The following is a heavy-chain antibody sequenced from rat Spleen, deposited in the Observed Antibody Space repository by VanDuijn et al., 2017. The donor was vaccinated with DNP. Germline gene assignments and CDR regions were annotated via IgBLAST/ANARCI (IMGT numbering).Heavy chain of an antibody. Sequence: EVQLVESGGGLVQPGRSLKVSCAASGFTFSDYYMAWVRQAPTKGLEWVAYISYAGGSTYHGDSVKGRFTISRDNAKSTLYLQMDSLRSEDTATYYCTTDFERGYWGQGVMVTVSS. D-gene: IGHD1-11*01. CDR2: ISYAGGST. CDR1: GFTFSDYY. CDR3: TTDFERGY. V-gene: IGHV5-20*01. J-gene: IGHJ2*01.